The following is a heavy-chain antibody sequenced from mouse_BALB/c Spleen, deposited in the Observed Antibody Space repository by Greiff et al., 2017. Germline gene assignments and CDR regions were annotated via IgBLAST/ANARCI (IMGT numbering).Heavy chain of an antibody. J-gene: IGHJ4*01. CDR1: GFSLTGYG. V-gene: IGHV2-6-7*01. CDR2: IWGDGST. CDR3: ARGGLITTVVATDYYAMDY. Sequence: VQLVESGPGLVAPSQSLSITCTVSGFSLTGYGVNWVRQPPGKGLEWLGMIWGDGSTDYNSALKSRLSISKDNSKSQVFLKMNSLQTDDTARYYCARGGLITTVVATDYYAMDYWGQGTSVTVSS. D-gene: IGHD1-1*01.